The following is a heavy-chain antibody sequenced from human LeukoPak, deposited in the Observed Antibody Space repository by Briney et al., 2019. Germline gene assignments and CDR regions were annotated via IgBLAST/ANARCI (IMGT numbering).Heavy chain of an antibody. CDR3: ARDSDSSYFDY. Sequence: KTSHTLSLTCTVSGGSISSGGYYWSWIRQHPGKGLEWIGYIYYSGSTYYNPSLKSRVTISVDTSKNQFSLKLSSVTAADTAVYYCARDSDSSYFDYWGQGTLVTVSS. CDR1: GGSISSGGYY. D-gene: IGHD3-22*01. J-gene: IGHJ4*02. V-gene: IGHV4-31*03. CDR2: IYYSGST.